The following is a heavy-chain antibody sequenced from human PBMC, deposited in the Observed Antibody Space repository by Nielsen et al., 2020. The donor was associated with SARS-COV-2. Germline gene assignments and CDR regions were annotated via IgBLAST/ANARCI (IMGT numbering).Heavy chain of an antibody. CDR2: IKQDGSEK. V-gene: IGHV3-7*05. Sequence: GGSLRLSCAASGFTFSSYWMSWVRQAPGKGLEWVANIKQDGSEKYYVDSVKGRFTISRDNAKNSLYLQMNSLRAEDTAVYYCARDSRGGSSHLFYYYGMDVWGQGTTVTVSS. CDR1: GFTFSSYW. J-gene: IGHJ6*02. CDR3: ARDSRGGSSHLFYYYGMDV. D-gene: IGHD1-26*01.